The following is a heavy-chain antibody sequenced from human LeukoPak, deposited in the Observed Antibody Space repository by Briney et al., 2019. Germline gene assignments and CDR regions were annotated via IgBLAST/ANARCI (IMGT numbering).Heavy chain of an antibody. D-gene: IGHD3-9*01. Sequence: GGSLRLSCAASGFTFSSYGMSWVRQAPGKGLEWVSAISGSGGSTYYADSVKGRFTISRDNSKNTLYLQMNSLRAEDTAVYYCASDYDILTGYGAWGQGTLVTVSS. J-gene: IGHJ5*02. CDR1: GFTFSSYG. CDR2: ISGSGGST. V-gene: IGHV3-23*01. CDR3: ASDYDILTGYGA.